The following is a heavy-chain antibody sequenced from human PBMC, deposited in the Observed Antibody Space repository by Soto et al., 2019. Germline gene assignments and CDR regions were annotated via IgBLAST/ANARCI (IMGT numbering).Heavy chain of an antibody. Sequence: PGGSLRLSCAASGFTFSSYDMHWVRQATGKGLEWVSAIGTAGDTYYPGSVKGRFTISRENAKNSLYLQMNSLRAGDTAVYYCARASGYYDFWSGFEMNYYYYYMDVWGKGTTVTVS. CDR2: IGTAGDT. CDR3: ARASGYYDFWSGFEMNYYYYYMDV. J-gene: IGHJ6*03. V-gene: IGHV3-13*01. D-gene: IGHD3-3*01. CDR1: GFTFSSYD.